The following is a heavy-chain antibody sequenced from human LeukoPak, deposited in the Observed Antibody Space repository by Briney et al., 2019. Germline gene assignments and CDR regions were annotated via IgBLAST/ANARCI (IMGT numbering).Heavy chain of an antibody. J-gene: IGHJ5*02. CDR3: ARDGPYSSSLFRFDP. V-gene: IGHV4-59*01. CDR1: GGSISIYH. CDR2: IYSSGST. D-gene: IGHD6-13*01. Sequence: SETLSLTCTVSGGSISIYHWSWIRQSPGKGLEWIGYIYSSGSTNYNPSLKSRVTISLDTSKNQVSLKLRSVTAADTAVYFCARDGPYSSSLFRFDPWGQGTLVTVSS.